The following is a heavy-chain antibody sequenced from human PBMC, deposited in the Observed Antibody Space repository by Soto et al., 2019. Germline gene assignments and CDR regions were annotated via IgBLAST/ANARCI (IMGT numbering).Heavy chain of an antibody. V-gene: IGHV4-61*01. CDR3: ARDHLGPGSSWSPYYYYGMDV. Sequence: SETLSLTCTVSGGSVSSGSYYWSWIRQPPGKGLECIGYIYYSGSTNYNPSLKSRVTISIDTSKNQFSLKLSSVTAADTAFYYCARDHLGPGSSWSPYYYYGMDVWGQGTTVTVSS. D-gene: IGHD6-13*01. CDR2: IYYSGST. J-gene: IGHJ6*02. CDR1: GGSVSSGSYY.